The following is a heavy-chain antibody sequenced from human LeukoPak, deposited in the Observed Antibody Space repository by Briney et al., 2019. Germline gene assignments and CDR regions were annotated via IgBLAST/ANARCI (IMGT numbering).Heavy chain of an antibody. V-gene: IGHV3-33*01. CDR1: GFTFCSYG. J-gene: IGHJ4*02. CDR3: ARDLYDSSGYPY. Sequence: PGRSLRLSCAASGFTFCSYGMHWVRQAPGKGLEWVAVIWYDGSNKYYADSVKGRFTISRDNSKNTLYLQMNSLRAEDTAVYYCARDLYDSSGYPYWGQGTLVTVSS. D-gene: IGHD3-22*01. CDR2: IWYDGSNK.